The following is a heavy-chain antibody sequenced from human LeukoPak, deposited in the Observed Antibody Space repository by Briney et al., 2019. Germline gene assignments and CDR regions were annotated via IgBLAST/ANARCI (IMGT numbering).Heavy chain of an antibody. CDR2: ISSSSSYI. CDR1: GFTFSSYS. V-gene: IGHV3-21*04. J-gene: IGHJ3*02. Sequence: GGSLRLSCAASGFTFSSYSMNWVRQAPGKGLEWVSSISSSSSYIYYADSVKGRFTISRDNSKNTLYLQMNSLRAEDTAVYYCAKRIWSGAFDIWGQGTMVTVSS. D-gene: IGHD3-10*02. CDR3: AKRIWSGAFDI.